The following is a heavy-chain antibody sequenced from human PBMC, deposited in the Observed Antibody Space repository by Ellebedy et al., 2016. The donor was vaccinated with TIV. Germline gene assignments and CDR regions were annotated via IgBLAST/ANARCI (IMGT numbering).Heavy chain of an antibody. Sequence: GESLKISCAASGFTFSNYAMSWVRQAPGKGLEWVSGISGSGRSTYNADSVKGRFTISRDNSKNTLYLQMNSLRADDTAVYYCAKDLGHSSGWYEVGYWGQGTLVTVSS. J-gene: IGHJ4*02. CDR3: AKDLGHSSGWYEVGY. D-gene: IGHD6-19*01. CDR2: ISGSGRST. CDR1: GFTFSNYA. V-gene: IGHV3-23*01.